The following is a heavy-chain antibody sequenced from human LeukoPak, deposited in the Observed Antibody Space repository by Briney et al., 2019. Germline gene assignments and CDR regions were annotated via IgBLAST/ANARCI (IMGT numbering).Heavy chain of an antibody. V-gene: IGHV3-33*01. CDR3: ARDGRVMDQDLEY. CDR1: GFTFSSYG. J-gene: IGHJ4*02. D-gene: IGHD2-15*01. CDR2: IWYDGSNK. Sequence: AGGSLRLSCAASGFTFSSYGMHWVRQAPGKGLEWVAVIWYDGSNKYYADSVKGRFTISRDNSKNTLYLQMNSLRAEDTAVYYCARDGRVMDQDLEYWGQGTLVTVSS.